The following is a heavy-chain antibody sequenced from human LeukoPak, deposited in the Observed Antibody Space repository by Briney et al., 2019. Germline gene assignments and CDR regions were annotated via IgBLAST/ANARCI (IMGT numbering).Heavy chain of an antibody. Sequence: GSLRLSCAASGFTFSSYGMHWVRQAPGKGLEWVAFIRYDGSNKYYADSVKGRFTISRDNAKNSLYLQMNSLRAEDTAVYYCARNDWNYVDNWFDPWGQGTLVTVSS. J-gene: IGHJ5*02. V-gene: IGHV3-30*02. CDR2: IRYDGSNK. CDR1: GFTFSSYG. CDR3: ARNDWNYVDNWFDP. D-gene: IGHD1-7*01.